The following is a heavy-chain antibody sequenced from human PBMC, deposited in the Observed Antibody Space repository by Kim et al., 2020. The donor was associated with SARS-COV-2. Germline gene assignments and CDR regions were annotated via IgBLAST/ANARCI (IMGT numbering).Heavy chain of an antibody. CDR3: ARPLRGSYYWYFDL. J-gene: IGHJ2*01. Sequence: GGSLRLSCAASGFTFSSYSMNWVRQAPGKGLEWVSSISSSSSYIYYADSVKGRFTISRDNAKNSLYLQMNSLRAEDTAVYYCARPLRGSYYWYFDLWGRGTLVTVSS. CDR1: GFTFSSYS. CDR2: ISSSSSYI. D-gene: IGHD1-26*01. V-gene: IGHV3-21*01.